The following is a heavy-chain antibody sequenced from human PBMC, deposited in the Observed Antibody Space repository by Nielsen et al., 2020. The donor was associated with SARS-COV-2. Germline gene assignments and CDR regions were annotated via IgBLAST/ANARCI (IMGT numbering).Heavy chain of an antibody. D-gene: IGHD6-6*01. Sequence: GESLKISCAASGFTFSSYAMSWFRQAPGKGLEWVGFIRNRAYGGTTEYAASVKGRFTISRDDSKSIAFLQMNSLKADDTAVYYCTRGEQLVPRYYYYYGVDVWGQGTTVTVSS. V-gene: IGHV3-49*03. CDR3: TRGEQLVPRYYYYYGVDV. CDR2: IRNRAYGGTT. CDR1: GFTFSSYA. J-gene: IGHJ6*02.